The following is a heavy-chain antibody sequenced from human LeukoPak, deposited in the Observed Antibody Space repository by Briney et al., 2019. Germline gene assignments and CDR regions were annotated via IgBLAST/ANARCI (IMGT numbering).Heavy chain of an antibody. CDR2: IIPIFGTA. J-gene: IGHJ4*02. V-gene: IGHV1-69*13. CDR3: ARSPQWLVLSPAHFDY. Sequence: SVKVSCKASGGTFSSYTISWVRQAPGQGLEWMGGIIPIFGTANYAQKFQGRVTITADESTSTAYMELSSLRSEDTAVYYCARSPQWLVLSPAHFDYWGQGTLVTVSS. D-gene: IGHD6-19*01. CDR1: GGTFSSYT.